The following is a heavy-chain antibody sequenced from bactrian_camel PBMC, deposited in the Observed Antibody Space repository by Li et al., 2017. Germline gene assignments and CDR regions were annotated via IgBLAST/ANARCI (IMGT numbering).Heavy chain of an antibody. D-gene: IGHD1*01. Sequence: HVQLVESGGGLVQAGGSLRLSCGSSSGHTGRMYCMAWFRLAPGKEREGVVALAGDGSTWYADSVKGRFTISRDNAKATMFLQMDSLKPEDTAVYYCAADAVLTWNLLCPPDEARYHTWGQGTQVTVS. J-gene: IGHJ6*01. CDR2: LAGDGST. CDR1: GHTGRMYC. CDR3: AADAVLTWNLLCPPDEARYHT. V-gene: IGHV3S57*01.